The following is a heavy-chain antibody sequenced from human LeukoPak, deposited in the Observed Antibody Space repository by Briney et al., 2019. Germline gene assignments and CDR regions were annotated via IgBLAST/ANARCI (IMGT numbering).Heavy chain of an antibody. CDR1: GFIFSSYA. J-gene: IGHJ4*02. CDR2: ISGSGGST. V-gene: IGHV3-23*01. Sequence: PGGSLRLSCAAFGFIFSSYAMTWVRQAPGKGLEWVSAISGSGGSTYYADSVKGRFTISRDTSKSTLYLQMNSLRAEDTAVYYCAKRSGDSYYLDSWGQGTLVTVSS. CDR3: AKRSGDSYYLDS. D-gene: IGHD2-15*01.